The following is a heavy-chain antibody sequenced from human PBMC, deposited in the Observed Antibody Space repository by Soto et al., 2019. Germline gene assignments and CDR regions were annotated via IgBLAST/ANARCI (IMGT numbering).Heavy chain of an antibody. CDR2: IIPAFGTA. CDR1: GGTFNSYL. V-gene: IGHV1-69*06. J-gene: IGHJ4*02. D-gene: IGHD2-2*01. Sequence: QVQLVQSGAEVKNPGSSVKVSCKTSGGTFNSYLIDWVRQAPGPGLEWMGGIIPAFGTAKYAQKFQGRVTITADKSTTTAYMDLRTLTSEDTAVYYCARGLDQPPVGLYFDTWGQGTLVTVSS. CDR3: ARGLDQPPVGLYFDT.